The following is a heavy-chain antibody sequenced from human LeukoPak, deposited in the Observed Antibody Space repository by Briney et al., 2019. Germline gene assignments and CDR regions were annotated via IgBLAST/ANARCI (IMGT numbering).Heavy chain of an antibody. CDR3: ARSYSNYFDY. CDR2: INPNSGGT. CDR1: GHTFTGYY. D-gene: IGHD4-11*01. Sequence: ASVKVSCKASGHTFTGYYMHWVRQAPGQGLEWMGWINPNSGGTNCAQKFQGRVTMTRDTSISTAYMELSRLRSDDTAVYYCARSYSNYFDYWGQGTLVTVSS. J-gene: IGHJ4*02. V-gene: IGHV1-2*02.